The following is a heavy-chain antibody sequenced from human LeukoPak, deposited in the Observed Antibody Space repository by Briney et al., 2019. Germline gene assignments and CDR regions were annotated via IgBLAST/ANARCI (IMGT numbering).Heavy chain of an antibody. CDR2: IKQDGSEK. J-gene: IGHJ4*02. Sequence: PGGSLGLSCAASGFTFSTYWMSWVRQAPGKGLEWVANIKQDGSEKYYLDSVKGRFTISRDNAKNSLYLQMNSLRAEDTAVYFCTREAAAGIDYWGQGTLVTVSS. CDR3: TREAAAGIDY. V-gene: IGHV3-7*01. CDR1: GFTFSTYW. D-gene: IGHD6-13*01.